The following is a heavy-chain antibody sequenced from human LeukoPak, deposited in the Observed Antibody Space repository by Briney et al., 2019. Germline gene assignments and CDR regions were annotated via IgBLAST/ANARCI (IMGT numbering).Heavy chain of an antibody. CDR3: ARDRAVVAAIDAFDI. Sequence: ASVKVSCKASGYTFTSYYMRWVRQAPGQGLEWMGWISAYNGNTNYAQKLQGRVTMTTDTSTSTAYMELRSLRSDDTAVYYCARDRAVVAAIDAFDIWGQGTMVTVSS. J-gene: IGHJ3*02. CDR1: GYTFTSYY. D-gene: IGHD2-15*01. V-gene: IGHV1-18*04. CDR2: ISAYNGNT.